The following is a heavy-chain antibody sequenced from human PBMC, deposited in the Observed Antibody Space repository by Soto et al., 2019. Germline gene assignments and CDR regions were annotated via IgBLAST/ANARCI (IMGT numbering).Heavy chain of an antibody. CDR1: GFTFSSYA. J-gene: IGHJ4*02. CDR3: AGLYPTMY. CDR2: ISYDGSNK. Sequence: GGSLRLSCAASGFTFSSYAMHWVRQAPGKGLEWVAVISYDGSNKYYADSVKGRFTISRDNSKNTLYLQMNSLRAEDTAVYYCAGLYPTMYWGQGTLVTVSS. V-gene: IGHV3-30-3*01.